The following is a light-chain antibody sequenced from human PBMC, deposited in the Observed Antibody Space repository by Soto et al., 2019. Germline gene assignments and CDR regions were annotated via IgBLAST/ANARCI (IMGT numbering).Light chain of an antibody. J-gene: IGKJ1*01. CDR1: QGLNSN. CDR3: QQYKEWPRT. Sequence: EIVMTQSPATLSVSPGERATLSCRASQGLNSNLAWYQHKPGQDPRLLIYGASTRASGIPARFSGSESGTEFTLPISSLQSEDFAVYYCQQYKEWPRTFGQGTKVEIK. CDR2: GAS. V-gene: IGKV3-15*01.